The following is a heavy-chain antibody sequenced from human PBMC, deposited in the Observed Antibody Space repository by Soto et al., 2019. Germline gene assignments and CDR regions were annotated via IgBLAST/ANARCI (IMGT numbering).Heavy chain of an antibody. D-gene: IGHD6-19*01. CDR1: GFTFSSYG. CDR2: ISYDGSNK. CDR3: AKDRGEYSSGWYVPYYFDY. J-gene: IGHJ4*02. V-gene: IGHV3-30*18. Sequence: QVQLVESGGGVVQPGRSLRLSCAASGFTFSSYGMHWVRQAPGKGLEWVAVISYDGSNKYYADSVKGRFTISRDNSKNTLYLQMNSLRAEDTAVYYCAKDRGEYSSGWYVPYYFDYGGQGTLVTVSS.